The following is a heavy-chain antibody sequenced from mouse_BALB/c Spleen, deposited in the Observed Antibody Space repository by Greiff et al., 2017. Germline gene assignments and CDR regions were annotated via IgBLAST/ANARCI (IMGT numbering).Heavy chain of an antibody. D-gene: IGHD2-14*01. CDR3: ARDRYDYAMDY. Sequence: EVKLVESGPGLVKPSQSLSLTCTVTGYSITSDYAWNWIRQFPGNKLEWMGYISYSGSTSYNPSLKSRISITRDTSKNQFFLQLNSVTTEDTATYYCARDRYDYAMDYWGQGTSVTVSS. CDR2: ISYSGST. J-gene: IGHJ4*01. V-gene: IGHV3-2*02. CDR1: GYSITSDYA.